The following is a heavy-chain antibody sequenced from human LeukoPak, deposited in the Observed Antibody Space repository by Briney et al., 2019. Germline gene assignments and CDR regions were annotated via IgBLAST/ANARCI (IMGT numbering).Heavy chain of an antibody. CDR2: INSDGSGI. Sequence: GGSLRLSCAVSGFALSSYWMHWVRQLPGKGLVWVSRINSDGSGISYAGSVKGRFTISRDNAKNTLYLQMNSLRAEDTAVYYCARGNAHAFDIWGQGTMVTVSS. CDR3: ARGNAHAFDI. J-gene: IGHJ3*02. V-gene: IGHV3-74*01. CDR1: GFALSSYW.